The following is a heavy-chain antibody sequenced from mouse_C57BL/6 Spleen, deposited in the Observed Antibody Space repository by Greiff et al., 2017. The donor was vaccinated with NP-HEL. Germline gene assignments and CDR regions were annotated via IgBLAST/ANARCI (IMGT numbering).Heavy chain of an antibody. Sequence: EVKLVESGGDLVKPGGSLKLSCAASGFTFSSYGMSWVRQTPDKRLEWVATISSGGSYTYYPDSVKGRFTISRDNAKNTLYLQMSSLKSEDTAMYYCASPYDYDAGYAMDYWGQGTSVTVSS. CDR3: ASPYDYDAGYAMDY. D-gene: IGHD2-4*01. CDR2: ISSGGSYT. V-gene: IGHV5-6*01. J-gene: IGHJ4*01. CDR1: GFTFSSYG.